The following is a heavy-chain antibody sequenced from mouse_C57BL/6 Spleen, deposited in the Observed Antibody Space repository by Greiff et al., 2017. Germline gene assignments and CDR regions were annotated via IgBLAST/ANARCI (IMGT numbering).Heavy chain of an antibody. J-gene: IGHJ4*01. Sequence: QVQLQQSGAELVKPGASVKISCKASGYAFSSYWMNWVKQRPGKGLEWIGQIYPGDGDTNSNGKFKGKATLTADKSSSTAYMQLSSRTSEDSAVYFCARGGGDDGYLYAMDYWGQGTSVTVAS. CDR3: ARGGGDDGYLYAMDY. CDR1: GYAFSSYW. CDR2: IYPGDGDT. V-gene: IGHV1-80*01. D-gene: IGHD2-3*01.